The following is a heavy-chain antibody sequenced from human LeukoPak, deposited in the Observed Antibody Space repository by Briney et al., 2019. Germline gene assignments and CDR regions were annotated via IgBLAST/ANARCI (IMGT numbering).Heavy chain of an antibody. Sequence: ASETLSLTCTVSGGCISSYYWSWIRQPPGKGLEWIGYIYYSGSTNYNPSLKSRVTISVDTSKNQFSLKLSSVTAADTAVYYCARFKSDYGDPYYFDYWGQGTLVTVSS. CDR1: GGCISSYY. J-gene: IGHJ4*02. CDR2: IYYSGST. CDR3: ARFKSDYGDPYYFDY. D-gene: IGHD4-17*01. V-gene: IGHV4-59*08.